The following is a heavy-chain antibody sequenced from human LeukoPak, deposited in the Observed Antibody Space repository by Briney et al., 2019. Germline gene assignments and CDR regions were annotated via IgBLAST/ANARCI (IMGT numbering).Heavy chain of an antibody. Sequence: GGSLRLSCAASGFTFSSYAMSWVRQAPGKELEWVSAISGSGGSTYYADSVKGRFTISGDNSKNTLYLQMNSLRAEDTAVYYCAKDRTGGFDPWGQGTLVTVSS. J-gene: IGHJ5*02. CDR3: AKDRTGGFDP. CDR2: ISGSGGST. V-gene: IGHV3-23*01. CDR1: GFTFSSYA. D-gene: IGHD1-26*01.